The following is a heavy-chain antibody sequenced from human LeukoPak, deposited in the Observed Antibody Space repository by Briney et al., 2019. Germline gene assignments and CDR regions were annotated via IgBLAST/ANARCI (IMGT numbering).Heavy chain of an antibody. CDR2: ISYDGSNK. CDR3: AKVALYYYGSSGYPKTFDY. V-gene: IGHV3-30*18. Sequence: GGSLRLSCAASGFTFSSYGMHWVRQAPGKGLEWVAVISYDGSNKYYADSVKGRFTISRDNSKNTLYLQMNSLRAEDTAVYYCAKVALYYYGSSGYPKTFDYWGQGTLVTVSS. D-gene: IGHD3-22*01. J-gene: IGHJ4*02. CDR1: GFTFSSYG.